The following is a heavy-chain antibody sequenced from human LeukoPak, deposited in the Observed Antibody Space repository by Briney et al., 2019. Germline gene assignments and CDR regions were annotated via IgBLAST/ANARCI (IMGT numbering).Heavy chain of an antibody. CDR1: GFIFSSYW. CDR3: ARDWGGYCSSTSCYEVVH. D-gene: IGHD2-2*01. V-gene: IGHV3-30*13. J-gene: IGHJ4*01. CDR2: ISYDGSNK. Sequence: GGSLRLSCAASGFIFSSYWMHWVRHAPGKGLAWVAVISYDGSNKYYADSVKGRFTISRDNSKNGLYLQMNSLRAEDTAVYYCARDWGGYCSSTSCYEVVHWGQGTLVTVSS.